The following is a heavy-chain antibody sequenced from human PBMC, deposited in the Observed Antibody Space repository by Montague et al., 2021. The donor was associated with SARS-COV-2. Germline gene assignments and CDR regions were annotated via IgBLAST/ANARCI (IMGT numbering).Heavy chain of an antibody. Sequence: TLSLTCTISGDFVSSDGYYWSWIRQHPGKGLEWIGDIYYSGSTHYNPSLKSRVTTSVDTSKNQFSLKLSSVTAADTAVYYCAREVMGSVNYYQAIKYGLDVWGQGTTVTVSS. CDR3: AREVMGSVNYYQAIKYGLDV. J-gene: IGHJ6*02. CDR1: GDFVSSDGYY. CDR2: IYYSGST. V-gene: IGHV4-31*03. D-gene: IGHD3-10*01.